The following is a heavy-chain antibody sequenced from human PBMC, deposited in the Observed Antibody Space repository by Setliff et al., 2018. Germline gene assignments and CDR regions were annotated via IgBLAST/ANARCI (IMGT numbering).Heavy chain of an antibody. D-gene: IGHD6-19*01. J-gene: IGHJ6*03. V-gene: IGHV4-4*07. CDR1: GGSISSYY. CDR3: AREQWLDPPGYYYMDV. Sequence: SETLSLTCTVSGGSISSYYWSWIRQPAGKGLEWIGHIYIGGSANYNPSLKSRVTMSIDTSKKQFSLNLRSVTAADTAVYFCAREQWLDPPGYYYMDVWAKGTTVTVSS. CDR2: IYIGGSA.